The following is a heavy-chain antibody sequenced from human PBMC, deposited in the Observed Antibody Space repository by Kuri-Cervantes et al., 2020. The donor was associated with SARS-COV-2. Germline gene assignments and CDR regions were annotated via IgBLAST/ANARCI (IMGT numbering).Heavy chain of an antibody. Sequence: ASVRVSCKASGYTFTNNDINWVRQASGQGLEWMGWMNPDTGNAGYAQKFRGRVSMTRITSITTAYMELSRLRSDDTAVYYCARVVRGRRITMIVAGYNWFDPWGQGTLVTVSS. CDR1: GYTFTNND. CDR3: ARVVRGRRITMIVAGYNWFDP. D-gene: IGHD3-22*01. J-gene: IGHJ5*02. V-gene: IGHV1-8*02. CDR2: MNPDTGNA.